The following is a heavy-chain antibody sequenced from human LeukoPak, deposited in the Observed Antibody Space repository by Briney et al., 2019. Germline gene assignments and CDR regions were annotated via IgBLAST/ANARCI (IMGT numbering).Heavy chain of an antibody. J-gene: IGHJ4*02. Sequence: GASLKISCKGSGYIFTSYWIGWVRQLPGKGLEWMWIIYPGDSDTRYSPSFQGQVTISADKSISTAYLQWSSLKASDTAMYYCARRGPGYYYDSSGGGEVYFDYWGQGTLVTVSS. CDR2: IYPGDSDT. V-gene: IGHV5-51*01. D-gene: IGHD3-22*01. CDR1: GYIFTSYW. CDR3: ARRGPGYYYDSSGGGEVYFDY.